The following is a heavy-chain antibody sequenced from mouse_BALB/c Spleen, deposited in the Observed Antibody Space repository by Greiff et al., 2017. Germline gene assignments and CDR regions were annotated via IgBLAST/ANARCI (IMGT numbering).Heavy chain of an antibody. D-gene: IGHD2-10*02. J-gene: IGHJ3*01. CDR2: IYPGNSDT. V-gene: IGHV1-5*01. Sequence: VQLQQSGTVLARPGASVKMSCKASGYSFTSYWMHWVKQRPGQGLEWIGAIYPGNSDTSYNQKFKGKAKLTAVTSASTAYMELSSLTNEDSAVYYCTRMGEYGNYGWFAYWGQGTLVTVSA. CDR1: GYSFTSYW. CDR3: TRMGEYGNYGWFAY.